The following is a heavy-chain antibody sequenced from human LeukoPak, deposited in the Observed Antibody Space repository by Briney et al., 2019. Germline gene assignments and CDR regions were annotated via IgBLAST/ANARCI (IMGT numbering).Heavy chain of an antibody. Sequence: PGGSLRLSCAASGFSFSSYLMTWVRQAPGKGLEWVANIKKDGSEKYYVDSVKGRFTISRDNAKNSLYLQMNSLRAEDTAVYYCARDSRYGYSNDYWGQGTLVTVSS. J-gene: IGHJ4*02. D-gene: IGHD5-18*01. CDR1: GFSFSSYL. CDR2: IKKDGSEK. CDR3: ARDSRYGYSNDY. V-gene: IGHV3-7*01.